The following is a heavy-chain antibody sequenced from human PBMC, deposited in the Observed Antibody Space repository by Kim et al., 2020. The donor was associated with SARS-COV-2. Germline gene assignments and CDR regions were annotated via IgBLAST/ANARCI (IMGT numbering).Heavy chain of an antibody. J-gene: IGHJ5*02. CDR3: ARLRMITMVRGVERELWFDP. CDR2: ISSSSSYT. D-gene: IGHD3-10*01. CDR1: GFTFSDYY. V-gene: IGHV3-11*03. Sequence: GGSLRLSCAASGFTFSDYYMSWIRQAPGKGLEWVSFISSSSSYTNYADSVKGRFTISRDNAKNSLYLQMNSLRAEDTAVYYCARLRMITMVRGVERELWFDPWGQGTLVTVSS.